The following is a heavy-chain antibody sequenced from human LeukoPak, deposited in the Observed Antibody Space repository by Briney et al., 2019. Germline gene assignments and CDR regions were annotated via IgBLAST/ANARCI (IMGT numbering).Heavy chain of an antibody. Sequence: ASVKVSCKASGYTVTTYGISWVRQAPGQGLEWMGWINTNTGNPTYAQGFTGRFVFSLDTSVSTAYLQISSLKAEDTAVYYCARDGMWNYYYYYMDVWGKGTTVTVSS. D-gene: IGHD2-21*01. CDR3: ARDGMWNYYYYYMDV. V-gene: IGHV7-4-1*02. J-gene: IGHJ6*03. CDR1: GYTVTTYG. CDR2: INTNTGNP.